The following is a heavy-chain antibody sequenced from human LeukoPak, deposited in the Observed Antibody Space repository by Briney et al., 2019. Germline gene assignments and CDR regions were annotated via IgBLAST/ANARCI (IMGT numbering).Heavy chain of an antibody. CDR1: GFTFNTYS. V-gene: IGHV3-48*01. CDR3: ASRFDY. J-gene: IGHJ4*02. CDR2: ISSTSKTI. Sequence: GGSLRLSCAASGFTFNTYSMNWVRQAPGKGLEWISYISSTSKTIYYTESVKGRFTISRDNAKNSVYLQMDSLRAADTAVYYCASRFDYWGQGTLVTVSS.